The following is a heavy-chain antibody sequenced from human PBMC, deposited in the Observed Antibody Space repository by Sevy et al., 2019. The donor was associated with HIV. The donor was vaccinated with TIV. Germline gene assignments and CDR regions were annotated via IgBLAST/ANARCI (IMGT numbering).Heavy chain of an antibody. CDR2: IRQDGSEK. D-gene: IGHD3-10*01. Sequence: GGSLRLSCAVSGFTFRNFWMSWVRQAPGKGLEWVANIRQDGSEKYYVDSVRGRFTISRDNAKNSLFLQLNSLRADDTAIYYCAKSYFGSGPSYGMDLRGRGTTVTISS. CDR1: GFTFRNFW. J-gene: IGHJ6*02. V-gene: IGHV3-7*01. CDR3: AKSYFGSGPSYGMDL.